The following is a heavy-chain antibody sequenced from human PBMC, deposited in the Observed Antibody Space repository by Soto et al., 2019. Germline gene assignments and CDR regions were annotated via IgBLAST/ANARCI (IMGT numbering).Heavy chain of an antibody. Sequence: QITLKESGPTLVKPTQTLTLTCTFSGFSLSTSGVGVGWIRQPPGKALERVALIYWDDDKRNSPSLKSRLTITKDTSKNQVVLTMTNMDPVDTATYCCAHRHTGTSYWYFDLWGRGTLVTVSS. V-gene: IGHV2-5*02. D-gene: IGHD1-26*01. CDR2: IYWDDDK. CDR1: GFSLSTSGVG. CDR3: AHRHTGTSYWYFDL. J-gene: IGHJ2*01.